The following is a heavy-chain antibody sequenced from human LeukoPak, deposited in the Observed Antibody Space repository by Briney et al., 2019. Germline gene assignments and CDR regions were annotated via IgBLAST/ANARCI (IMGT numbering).Heavy chain of an antibody. CDR1: GFTFSTYG. D-gene: IGHD6-6*01. V-gene: IGHV3-23*01. CDR2: ISGSGGTT. Sequence: GGSLRLSCAASGFTFSTYGMSWVRQAPGKGLEWVSAISGSGGTTYYADSVKGRFTISRDNSKNTMYLQLNSLRAEDTAVYYCAKAGSSIAARPNYYYYMDVWGKGTTVTVSS. J-gene: IGHJ6*03. CDR3: AKAGSSIAARPNYYYYMDV.